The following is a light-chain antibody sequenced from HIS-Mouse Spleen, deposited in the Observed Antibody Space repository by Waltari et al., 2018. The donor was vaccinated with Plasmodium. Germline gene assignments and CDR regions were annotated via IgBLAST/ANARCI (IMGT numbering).Light chain of an antibody. J-gene: IGKJ3*01. Sequence: DIVMTQSPDSLAVSLGERATLSCRASQSVSSNLAWYQQKPGQAPRLLIYGASTRATGIPARFSGSGSGTEFTLTISSLQSEDFAVYYCQQYNNWSFTFGPGTKVDIK. CDR1: QSVSSN. CDR2: GAS. V-gene: IGKV3-15*01. CDR3: QQYNNWSFT.